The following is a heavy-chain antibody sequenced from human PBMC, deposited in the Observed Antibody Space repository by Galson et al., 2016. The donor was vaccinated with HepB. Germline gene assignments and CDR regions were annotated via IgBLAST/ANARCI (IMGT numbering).Heavy chain of an antibody. CDR2: ISSGSSYI. CDR3: AIERLDSSGYSYPDAFDI. D-gene: IGHD3-22*01. CDR1: GITFRTYN. Sequence: SLRLSCAASGITFRTYNMNWVRQAPGKGLEWVSSISSGSSYIYYAASMKGRFTVSRDNAKNLLYLKINSLRVEDTAMYYCAIERLDSSGYSYPDAFDIWGQGTMVTVSS. J-gene: IGHJ3*02. V-gene: IGHV3-21*06.